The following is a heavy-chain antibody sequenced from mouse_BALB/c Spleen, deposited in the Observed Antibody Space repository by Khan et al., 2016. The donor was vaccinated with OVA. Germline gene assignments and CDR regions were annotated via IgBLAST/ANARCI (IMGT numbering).Heavy chain of an antibody. CDR3: VTSSGFAQ. Sequence: VQLKQSGAELVKPGASVKLSCTASGFNIKDTYMHWVKERPEQGLEWIGRIDPANGSAKYDPKFQGKATITADISSNTVYLQFSSLTSEDTAVYYCVTSSGFAQWGQGTLVTVSA. V-gene: IGHV14-3*02. CDR2: IDPANGSA. J-gene: IGHJ3*01. CDR1: GFNIKDTY.